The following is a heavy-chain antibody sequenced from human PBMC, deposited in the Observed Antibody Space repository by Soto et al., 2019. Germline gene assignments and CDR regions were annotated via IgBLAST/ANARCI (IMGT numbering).Heavy chain of an antibody. D-gene: IGHD5-12*01. Sequence: PSETLSLTCTVSGGSISSSSYYWGWIRQPPGKGLEWIGSIYYSGSTYYNPSLKSRVTISVDTSKNQFSLKLSSVTAADTAVYYCARHIPSVATIRSFPFDYWGQGTLVTVSS. CDR1: GGSISSSSYY. CDR2: IYYSGST. V-gene: IGHV4-39*01. CDR3: ARHIPSVATIRSFPFDY. J-gene: IGHJ4*02.